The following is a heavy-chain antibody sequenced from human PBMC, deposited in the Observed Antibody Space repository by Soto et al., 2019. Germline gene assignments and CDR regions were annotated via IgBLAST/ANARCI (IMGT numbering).Heavy chain of an antibody. CDR1: GFTFSSYG. CDR2: IWYDGSNK. D-gene: IGHD2-15*01. V-gene: IGHV3-33*01. Sequence: QVQLVESGGGVVQPGRSLRLSCAASGFTFSSYGMHWVRQAPGKGLEWVAVIWYDGSNKYHADSVKGRFTISRDNSKNTLYLQMNSLRAEDTAVYYCARDGYCSGGSCYSNWFDPWCQGTLVTVTS. CDR3: ARDGYCSGGSCYSNWFDP. J-gene: IGHJ5*02.